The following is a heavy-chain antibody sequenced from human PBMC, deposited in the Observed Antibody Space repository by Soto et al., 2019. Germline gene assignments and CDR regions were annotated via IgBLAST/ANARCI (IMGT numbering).Heavy chain of an antibody. CDR3: ARLGGRKYYDDSSGYCYAY. D-gene: IGHD3-22*01. CDR1: GYTFTGYY. CDR2: INPNSGGT. J-gene: IGHJ4*02. Sequence: ASVEVSCKXSGYTFTGYYMHWVRQAPGQGLEWMGWINPNSGGTNYAQKFQGRVTMTRDTSISTAYMELSRLRSDDTAVYYCARLGGRKYYDDSSGYCYAYWGQGTLVTVSS. V-gene: IGHV1-2*02.